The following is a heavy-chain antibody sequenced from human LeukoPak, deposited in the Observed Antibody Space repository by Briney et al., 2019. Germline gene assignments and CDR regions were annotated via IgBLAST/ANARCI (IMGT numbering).Heavy chain of an antibody. CDR2: IYSGGST. CDR3: ASESGYYPYYFDY. V-gene: IGHV3-53*01. D-gene: IGHD3-22*01. Sequence: PGGSLRLSCAASGFTVSSNYMSWVRRAPGKGLEWVSVIYSGGSTYYADSVKGRFTISRDNSKNTLYLQMNSLRAEDTAVYYCASESGYYPYYFDYWGQGTLVTVSS. CDR1: GFTVSSNY. J-gene: IGHJ4*02.